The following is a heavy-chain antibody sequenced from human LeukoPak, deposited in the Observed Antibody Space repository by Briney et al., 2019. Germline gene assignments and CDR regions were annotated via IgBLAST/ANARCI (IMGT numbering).Heavy chain of an antibody. CDR3: ARDLYCSSTSCSYLFDY. J-gene: IGHJ4*02. D-gene: IGHD2-2*01. Sequence: GGSLRLSCAASGFTFSSYGMHWVRQAPGKGLEWVAVIWYDGSNKYYADSVKGRFTISRDNSKNTLYLQMNSLRAEDTAVYYCARDLYCSSTSCSYLFDYWGQGILVTVSS. CDR2: IWYDGSNK. CDR1: GFTFSSYG. V-gene: IGHV3-33*01.